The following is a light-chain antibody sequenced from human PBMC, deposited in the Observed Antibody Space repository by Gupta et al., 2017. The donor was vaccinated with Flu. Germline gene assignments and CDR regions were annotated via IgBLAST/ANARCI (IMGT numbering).Light chain of an antibody. Sequence: EMVMTQSPPTLSVSPGERATLPCRASQSVSNILTWSQQRPGRGPRLLIQGASTRATGIPARFSGSGSGTEFTLTISSLQPEDFAVYYCQQYNNWSPTFGQGTKVEIK. CDR3: QQYNNWSPT. CDR1: QSVSNI. J-gene: IGKJ1*01. CDR2: GAS. V-gene: IGKV3D-15*01.